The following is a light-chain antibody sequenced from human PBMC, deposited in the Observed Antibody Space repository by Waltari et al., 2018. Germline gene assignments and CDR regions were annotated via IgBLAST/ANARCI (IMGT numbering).Light chain of an antibody. CDR1: QSLLYSSNNKNY. CDR3: HQYSSTPRA. CDR2: WAS. J-gene: IGKJ1*01. V-gene: IGKV4-1*01. Sequence: DIVMTQSPDSLAVSLGERATINCKSSQSLLYSSNNKNYVAWYQRKPGQPPQPLLYWASTRESGVPDRFSGSGYGTDFTLTISSLQAEDVAVYYCHQYSSTPRAFGQGTKVEIK.